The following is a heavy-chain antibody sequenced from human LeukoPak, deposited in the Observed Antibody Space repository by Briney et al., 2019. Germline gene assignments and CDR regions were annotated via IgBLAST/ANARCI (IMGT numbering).Heavy chain of an antibody. CDR3: ARDMSSFGSSWSYFDY. Sequence: GASVTVSCTASGYTFTVYYMHWVRQAPGQGLEWMGWINPNSGGTNYAQKFQGRVTMTRDTSISTAYMELSRLRSDDTAVYYCARDMSSFGSSWSYFDYWGQGTLVTVSS. J-gene: IGHJ4*02. CDR2: INPNSGGT. CDR1: GYTFTVYY. D-gene: IGHD6-13*01. V-gene: IGHV1-2*02.